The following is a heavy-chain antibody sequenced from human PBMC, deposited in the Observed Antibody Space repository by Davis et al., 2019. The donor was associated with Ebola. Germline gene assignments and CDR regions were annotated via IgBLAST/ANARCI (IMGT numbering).Heavy chain of an antibody. CDR1: GGSVSSGSYY. CDR2: IYYSGST. J-gene: IGHJ6*03. V-gene: IGHV4-61*01. Sequence: PSETLSLTCTVSGGSVSSGSYYWSWIRQPPGKGLEWIGYIYYSGSTNYNPSLKSRVTISVDTSKNQFSLKLSSVTAADTAVYYCARGHGGARSRGGYYYYMDVWGKGTTVTVSS. D-gene: IGHD3-16*01. CDR3: ARGHGGARSRGGYYYYMDV.